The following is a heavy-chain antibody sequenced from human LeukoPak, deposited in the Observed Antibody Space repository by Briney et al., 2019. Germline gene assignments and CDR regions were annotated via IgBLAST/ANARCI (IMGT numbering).Heavy chain of an antibody. V-gene: IGHV1-2*06. D-gene: IGHD2-2*01. CDR2: INPNSGGT. CDR1: GYTFTGYY. CDR3: AREKVRQSGMDV. Sequence: ASVKVSCKASGYTFTGYYMHWVRQAPGQGLEWMGRINPNSGGTNYAQKFQGRVTMTRDTSISTAYMELSKLRSDDTAVYYCAREKVRQSGMDVWGQGTTVTVSS. J-gene: IGHJ6*02.